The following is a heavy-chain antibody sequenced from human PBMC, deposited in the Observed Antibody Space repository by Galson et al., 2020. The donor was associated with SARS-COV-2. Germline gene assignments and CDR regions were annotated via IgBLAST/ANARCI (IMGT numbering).Heavy chain of an antibody. CDR2: IRYDGSNK. V-gene: IGHV3-30*02. J-gene: IGHJ4*02. Sequence: GGSLRLSCAASGFNLSNYGMHWVRQAPGKGLEWVAFIRYDGSNKYYGDSVKGRFTISRDNSENTMHLQMNSLRAEDTAVYYCAKGNAAARPYYFDYWGQGTLVTVSS. CDR3: AKGNAAARPYYFDY. D-gene: IGHD6-6*01. CDR1: GFNLSNYG.